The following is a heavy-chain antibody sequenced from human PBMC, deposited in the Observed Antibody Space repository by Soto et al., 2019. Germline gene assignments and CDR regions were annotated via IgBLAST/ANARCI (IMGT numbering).Heavy chain of an antibody. CDR3: ARASSVYSSSTRCDWFDP. CDR2: IYYSGST. Sequence: SETLCLTCIFAGGSIIGYCWSFIQQPPGKGLEWIGYIYYSGSTNYNPSLKSRVTISVDTSKNQFSLKLSSVTAADTAVYYCARASSVYSSSTRCDWFDPWGQGTLSTVS. V-gene: IGHV4-59*01. CDR1: GGSIIGYC. J-gene: IGHJ5*02. D-gene: IGHD6-6*01.